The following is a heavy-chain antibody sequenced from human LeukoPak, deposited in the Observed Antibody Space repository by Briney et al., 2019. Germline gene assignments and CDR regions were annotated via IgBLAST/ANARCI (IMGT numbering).Heavy chain of an antibody. Sequence: SETLCLTCTVSGGSISSGSYYWSWIRQPAGKGLEWIGRIYTSGSTNYNPSLKSRVTISVDTSKNQFSLKLSSVTAADTAVYYCARAAWGPYYYYYYMDVWGKGTTVTISS. CDR2: IYTSGST. V-gene: IGHV4-61*02. CDR3: ARAAWGPYYYYYYMDV. D-gene: IGHD7-27*01. CDR1: GGSISSGSYY. J-gene: IGHJ6*03.